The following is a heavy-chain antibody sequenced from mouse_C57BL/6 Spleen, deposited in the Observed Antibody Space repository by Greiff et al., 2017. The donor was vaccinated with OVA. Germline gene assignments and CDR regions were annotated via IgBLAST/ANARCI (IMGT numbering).Heavy chain of an antibody. D-gene: IGHD2-4*01. Sequence: QVQLKESGPELVKPGASVKISCKASGYAFSSSWMNWVKQRPGKGLEWIGRIYPGDGDTNYNGKFKGKATLTADKSSSTAYMQLSSLTSEDSAVYFCARAGIYYDYAWFAYWGQGTLVTVSA. CDR3: ARAGIYYDYAWFAY. V-gene: IGHV1-82*01. J-gene: IGHJ3*01. CDR2: IYPGDGDT. CDR1: GYAFSSSW.